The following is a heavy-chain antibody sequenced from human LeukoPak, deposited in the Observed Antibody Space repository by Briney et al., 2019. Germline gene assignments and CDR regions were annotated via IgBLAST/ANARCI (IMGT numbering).Heavy chain of an antibody. Sequence: SETLSLTCTVSGGSISSNYWSWIRQPPGKGLEWIGYISYSGSTNYTPSLKSRVTISVDTSKNQFSLKLSSVTAADTAVYYCARAIAVAGLAWFDPWGQGTLVTVSS. V-gene: IGHV4-59*01. D-gene: IGHD6-19*01. CDR2: ISYSGST. J-gene: IGHJ5*02. CDR1: GGSISSNY. CDR3: ARAIAVAGLAWFDP.